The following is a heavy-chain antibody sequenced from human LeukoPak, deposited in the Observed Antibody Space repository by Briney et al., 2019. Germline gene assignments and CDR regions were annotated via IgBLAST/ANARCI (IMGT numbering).Heavy chain of an antibody. CDR1: GFTFSTYW. CDR2: MSQDGSEK. V-gene: IGHV3-7*01. CDR3: ARGTEYSSSWFAH. D-gene: IGHD6-13*01. Sequence: GGSLRLSCAASGFTFSTYWMTWVRQAPGKGLEWVAYMSQDGSEKFYVDSVKGRFTISRDNAKNSLYLQMNSLRAEDTAVYYCARGTEYSSSWFAHWGQGTLVTVS. J-gene: IGHJ5*02.